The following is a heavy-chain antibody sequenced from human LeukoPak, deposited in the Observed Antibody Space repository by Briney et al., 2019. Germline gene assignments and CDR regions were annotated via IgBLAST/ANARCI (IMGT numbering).Heavy chain of an antibody. Sequence: PSEALSLTRAVYGGSFSGYYWSWIRQPPGKGLEWIGEINHSGSTNYNPSLKSRVTISVDTSKNQFSLKLSSVTAADTAVYYCARGGLVLRYFDWLPPMDYFDYWGQGTLVTVSS. V-gene: IGHV4-34*01. CDR3: ARGGLVLRYFDWLPPMDYFDY. D-gene: IGHD3-9*01. CDR1: GGSFSGYY. CDR2: INHSGST. J-gene: IGHJ4*02.